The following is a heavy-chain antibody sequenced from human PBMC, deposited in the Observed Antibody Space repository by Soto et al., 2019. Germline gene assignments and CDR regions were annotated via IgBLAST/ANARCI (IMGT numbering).Heavy chain of an antibody. CDR3: ARSPTVAIEFDY. CDR2: IYSGGST. D-gene: IGHD4-17*01. Sequence: GGSLRLSCAASGFTVSSNYMSWVRQAPGKGLEWVSVIYSGGSTYYADSVKGRFTISRDNSKNTLYLQMNSLRAEDTAVYYCARSPTVAIEFDYWGQGTLVTVSS. J-gene: IGHJ4*02. V-gene: IGHV3-66*01. CDR1: GFTVSSNY.